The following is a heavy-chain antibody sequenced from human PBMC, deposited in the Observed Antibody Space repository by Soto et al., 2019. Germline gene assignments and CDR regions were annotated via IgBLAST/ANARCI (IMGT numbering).Heavy chain of an antibody. D-gene: IGHD5-18*01. CDR1: GFTFTSSA. V-gene: IGHV1-58*01. Sequence: ASVKVSCKASGFTFTSSAVQWVRPARGQRLEWIGWIVVGSGNTNYAQKFQERVTITRDMSTSTAYMELSSLRSEDTAVYYCAAMRTAMVLRSLDYWGQGTLVTVSS. CDR3: AAMRTAMVLRSLDY. J-gene: IGHJ4*02. CDR2: IVVGSGNT.